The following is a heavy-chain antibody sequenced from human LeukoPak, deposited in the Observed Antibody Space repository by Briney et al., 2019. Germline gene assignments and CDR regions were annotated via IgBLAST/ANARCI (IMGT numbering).Heavy chain of an antibody. CDR1: GFTFSSYG. V-gene: IGHV3-33*03. D-gene: IGHD3-22*01. CDR3: AINYYDSSGYYYTFDY. Sequence: TGGSLRLSCVASGFTFSSYGMHWVRQAPGKGLEWVADIWYDGKNEHFADSVKGRFTISRDNAKNTLYLQMNSLRAEDTAVYYCAINYYDSSGYYYTFDYWGQGTLVTVSS. CDR2: IWYDGKNE. J-gene: IGHJ4*02.